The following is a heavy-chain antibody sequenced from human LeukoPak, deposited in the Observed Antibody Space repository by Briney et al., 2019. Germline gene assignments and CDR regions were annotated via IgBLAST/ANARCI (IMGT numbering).Heavy chain of an antibody. CDR1: GFTFSSYG. V-gene: IGHV3-30*18. Sequence: PGGSLRLSCAASGFTFSSYGMHWVRQAPGKGLEWVAVISYDGSNKYYADSVKGRFTISRDNSKNTLYLQMNSLRAEDTAVYYCAKDEGSGSYYRYYFDYWGQGTLVTVSS. D-gene: IGHD3-10*01. J-gene: IGHJ4*02. CDR3: AKDEGSGSYYRYYFDY. CDR2: ISYDGSNK.